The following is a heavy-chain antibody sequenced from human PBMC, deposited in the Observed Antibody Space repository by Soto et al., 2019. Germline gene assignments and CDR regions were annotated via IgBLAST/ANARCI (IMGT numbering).Heavy chain of an antibody. Sequence: SETLSLTCAVYGGSFSGYYWSWIRQPPGKGLEWIGEINHSGSTNYNPSLKSRVTISVDTSKNQFSLKLSSVTAADTAVYYCARGYDAFDIWGQGTMVTVSS. CDR3: ARGYDAFDI. V-gene: IGHV4-34*01. CDR2: INHSGST. J-gene: IGHJ3*02. CDR1: GGSFSGYY.